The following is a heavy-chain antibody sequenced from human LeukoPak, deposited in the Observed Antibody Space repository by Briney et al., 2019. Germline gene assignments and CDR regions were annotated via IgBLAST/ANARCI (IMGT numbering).Heavy chain of an antibody. CDR1: GYTFTGYY. CDR3: ARGIAAAGSTRVHAFDI. D-gene: IGHD6-13*01. CDR2: INPNSGGT. V-gene: IGHV1-2*04. Sequence: EASVKVSCKASGYTFTGYYMHWVRQAPGQGLEWMGWINPNSGGTNYAQKFQGWVTMTRDTSISTAYMELSRLRSDDTAVYYCARGIAAAGSTRVHAFDIWGQGTMVTVSS. J-gene: IGHJ3*02.